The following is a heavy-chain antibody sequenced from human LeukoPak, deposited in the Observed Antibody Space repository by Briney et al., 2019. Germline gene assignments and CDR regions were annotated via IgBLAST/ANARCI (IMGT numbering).Heavy chain of an antibody. CDR3: ARDNIAAPFDY. CDR1: GFTFDDYV. V-gene: IGHV3-20*04. CDR2: INWNGGST. D-gene: IGHD6-13*01. J-gene: IGHJ4*02. Sequence: GGSLRLSCAASGFTFDDYVMSWVRQAPGKGLEWVSGINWNGGSTGYADSVKGRFTISRDNAKNSLYLQMNSLRAEDTALYYCARDNIAAPFDYWGQGTLVTVSS.